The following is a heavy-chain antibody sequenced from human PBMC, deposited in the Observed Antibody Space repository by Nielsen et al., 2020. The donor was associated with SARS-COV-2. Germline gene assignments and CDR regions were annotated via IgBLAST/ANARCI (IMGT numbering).Heavy chain of an antibody. Sequence: GGSLRLSCKGSGYSFTSYWIGWVRQMPGKGLEWMGIIYPGDSDTRYSPSFQGQVTISADKSISTAYLQWSSLKASDTAMYYCARRSSGWYFDYWGQGTLVTVSS. V-gene: IGHV5-51*01. J-gene: IGHJ4*02. CDR3: ARRSSGWYFDY. CDR2: IYPGDSDT. CDR1: GYSFTSYW. D-gene: IGHD6-19*01.